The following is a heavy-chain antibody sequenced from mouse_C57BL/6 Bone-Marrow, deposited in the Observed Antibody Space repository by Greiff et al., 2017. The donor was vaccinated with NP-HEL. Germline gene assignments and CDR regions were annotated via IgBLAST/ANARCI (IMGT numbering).Heavy chain of an antibody. D-gene: IGHD2-5*01. CDR2: IRLKSDNYAT. CDR1: GFTFSNYW. J-gene: IGHJ3*01. V-gene: IGHV6-3*01. CDR3: TGHYSKYLFAY. Sequence: DVKLLEPGGGLVQPGGSMKFSCDASGFTFSNYWMNWVRQSPEQGLEWVAQIRLKSDNYATHYAVTVKGRFTISRADPKSSVYLQMNNMRAKDAGIYDCTGHYSKYLFAYWSQGTLLTVSA.